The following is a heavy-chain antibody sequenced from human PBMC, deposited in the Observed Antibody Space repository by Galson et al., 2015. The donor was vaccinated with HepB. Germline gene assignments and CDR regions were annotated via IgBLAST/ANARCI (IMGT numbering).Heavy chain of an antibody. Sequence: SVKVSCKASGYTFTSYGISWVRQAPGQGLEWMGWISAYNGNTNYAQKLQGRVTMTTDTSTSTAYMELRSLRSDDTAVYYCARDWNYSLHYYYYYGMDVWGQGTTVTVSS. J-gene: IGHJ6*02. CDR2: ISAYNGNT. D-gene: IGHD1-7*01. CDR1: GYTFTSYG. V-gene: IGHV1-18*01. CDR3: ARDWNYSLHYYYYYGMDV.